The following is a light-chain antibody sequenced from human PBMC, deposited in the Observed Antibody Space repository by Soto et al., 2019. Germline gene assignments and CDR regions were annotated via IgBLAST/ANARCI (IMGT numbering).Light chain of an antibody. V-gene: IGKV3-15*01. Sequence: IVLTQCAAALSVSPGESVTLSCRASQCLXRNFGWYQMKPGQAHRILXAHASTRATGRPARLSGSGSGTEFTLTISSLQSDDFAVYSCQQYNNRTRTFGQGTKVDIK. J-gene: IGKJ1*01. CDR2: HAS. CDR1: QCLXRN. CDR3: QQYNNRTRT.